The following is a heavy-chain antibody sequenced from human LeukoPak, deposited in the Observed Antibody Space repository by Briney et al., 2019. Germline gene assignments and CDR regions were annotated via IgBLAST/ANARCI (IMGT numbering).Heavy chain of an antibody. Sequence: PGGSLRLSCAASGFTFSNAWMSWVRQAPGKGLEWVGRIKSKTDGGTTDYAAPVKGRFTISRDDSKNTLYLQMNSLKTEDTAVYYCTTDRGDIRTRYVLLWLGEGMDVWGKGTTVTVSS. J-gene: IGHJ6*04. D-gene: IGHD3-10*01. CDR3: TTDRGDIRTRYVLLWLGEGMDV. V-gene: IGHV3-15*01. CDR2: IKSKTDGGTT. CDR1: GFTFSNAW.